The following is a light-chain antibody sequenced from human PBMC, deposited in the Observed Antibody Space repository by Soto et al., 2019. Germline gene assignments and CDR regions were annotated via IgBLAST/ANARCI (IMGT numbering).Light chain of an antibody. V-gene: IGKV3-11*01. CDR3: QQRSNWLT. J-gene: IGKJ4*01. Sequence: EIVLTQSPAILSLSPGERATLSCRASQSVSNYLAWYQQKPGQAPRLLIYDASNRATDIPARFSGSESGTDFTLTISRLEPEDFAVYYCQQRSNWLTFGGGTKVEIK. CDR1: QSVSNY. CDR2: DAS.